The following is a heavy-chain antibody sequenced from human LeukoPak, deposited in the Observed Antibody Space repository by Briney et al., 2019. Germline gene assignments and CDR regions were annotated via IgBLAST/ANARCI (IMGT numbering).Heavy chain of an antibody. V-gene: IGHV3-30-3*01. Sequence: PGGSLRLSCAASGFTFSSYAMHWVRQAPGKGLEWVAVISYDGSNKYYADSVKGRFTISRDNSKNTLYLQMNSLRAEDTAVYYCAKDTQWLVRFDYWGQGTLVTVSS. CDR2: ISYDGSNK. J-gene: IGHJ4*02. D-gene: IGHD6-19*01. CDR3: AKDTQWLVRFDY. CDR1: GFTFSSYA.